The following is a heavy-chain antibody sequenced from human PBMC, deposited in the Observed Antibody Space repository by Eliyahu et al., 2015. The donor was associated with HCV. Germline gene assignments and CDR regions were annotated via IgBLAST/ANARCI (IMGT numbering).Heavy chain of an antibody. V-gene: IGHV4-34*01. CDR2: INHSGST. CDR1: GGSFSGYY. D-gene: IGHD6-6*01. CDR3: ARGGGIAARLWYY. Sequence: FAVYGGSFSGYYWSWIRQPPGKGLEWIGEINHSGSTNYNPSLKSRVTISVDTSKNQFSLKLSSVTAADTAVYYCARGGGIAARLWYYWGQGTLVTVSS. J-gene: IGHJ4*02.